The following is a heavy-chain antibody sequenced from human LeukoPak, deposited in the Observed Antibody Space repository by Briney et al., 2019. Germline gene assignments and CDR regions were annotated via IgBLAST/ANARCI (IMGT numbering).Heavy chain of an antibody. V-gene: IGHV3-7*01. Sequence: GGSLRLSCIASGFTFSNYWMSWVRQAPGKGLEWVASIKEDGSDKYYVDSVKGQFTISRDNTKNSLFVQMSSLRAEDTAVYYCARLKDAVTIFDCWGQGILVTVSS. D-gene: IGHD4-17*01. J-gene: IGHJ5*01. CDR1: GFTFSNYW. CDR3: ARLKDAVTIFDC. CDR2: IKEDGSDK.